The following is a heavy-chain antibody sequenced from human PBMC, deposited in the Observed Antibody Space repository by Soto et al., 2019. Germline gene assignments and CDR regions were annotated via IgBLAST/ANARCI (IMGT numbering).Heavy chain of an antibody. CDR2: ISGSGGST. J-gene: IGHJ5*02. V-gene: IGHV3-23*01. CDR3: AKGSYSSSWYNWFDP. Sequence: GGSLRLSCAASGFTFSSYAMSWVRQAPGKGLEWVSAISGSGGSTYYADSVKGRFTISRDNSKNTLYLQMNSLRAEDTAVYYCAKGSYSSSWYNWFDPWGQGTLVTVSS. D-gene: IGHD6-13*01. CDR1: GFTFSSYA.